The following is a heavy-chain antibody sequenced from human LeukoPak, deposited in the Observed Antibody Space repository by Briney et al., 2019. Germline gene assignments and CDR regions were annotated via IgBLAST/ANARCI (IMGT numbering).Heavy chain of an antibody. V-gene: IGHV3-30*18. CDR1: GFTFSSYS. J-gene: IGHJ4*02. Sequence: GGSLRLSCAASGFTFSSYSMNWVRQAPGKGLEWVAVISYDGSNKYYADSVKGRFTISRDNSKNTLYLQMNSLRAEDTAVYYCAKDRYYYDSSGYCDYWGQGTLVTVSS. D-gene: IGHD3-22*01. CDR3: AKDRYYYDSSGYCDY. CDR2: ISYDGSNK.